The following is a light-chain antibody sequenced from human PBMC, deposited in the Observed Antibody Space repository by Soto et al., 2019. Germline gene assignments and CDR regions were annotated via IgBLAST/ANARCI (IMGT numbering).Light chain of an antibody. CDR2: DAS. V-gene: IGKV1-5*01. CDR3: QNYLGT. Sequence: DIQMTQSPSTLSASVGDRVTITCRACQSISRWLAWYQQKPGKAPKLLIYDASTLESGVPSRFSGSGSGTEFTLTISSLQPDDFATYYCQNYLGTFGRGTKVEIK. CDR1: QSISRW. J-gene: IGKJ1*01.